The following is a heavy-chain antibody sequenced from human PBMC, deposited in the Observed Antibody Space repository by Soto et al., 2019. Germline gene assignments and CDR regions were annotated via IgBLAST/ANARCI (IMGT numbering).Heavy chain of an antibody. CDR2: IDPSDSYT. V-gene: IGHV5-10-1*01. CDR3: PIRKYYDSSGYYPPDAFDI. J-gene: IGHJ3*02. CDR1: GYSFTSYW. Sequence: PWESLTISCKGSGYSFTSYWISWVRQMPGKGLEWMGRIDPSDSYTNYSPSFQGHVTISADKSISTAYLQWSSLKASDTAMYYCPIRKYYDSSGYYPPDAFDIWGQGKMVTV. D-gene: IGHD3-22*01.